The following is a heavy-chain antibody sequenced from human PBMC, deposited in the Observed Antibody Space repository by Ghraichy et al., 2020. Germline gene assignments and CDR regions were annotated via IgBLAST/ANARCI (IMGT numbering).Heavy chain of an antibody. D-gene: IGHD6-13*01. CDR3: AKADRDSSSWYSSYYYYGMDV. CDR2: ISGSGGST. Sequence: LSLTCAASGFTFSSYAMSWVRQAPGKGLEWVSAISGSGGSTYYADSVKGRFTISRDNSKNTLYLQMNSLRAEATAVYYCAKADRDSSSWYSSYYYYGMDVWGQGTTVTVSS. V-gene: IGHV3-23*01. CDR1: GFTFSSYA. J-gene: IGHJ6*02.